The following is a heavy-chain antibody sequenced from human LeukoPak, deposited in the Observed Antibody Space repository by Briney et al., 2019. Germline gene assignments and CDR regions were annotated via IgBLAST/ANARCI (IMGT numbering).Heavy chain of an antibody. CDR1: GFTFSNYD. CDR3: ARRRGNSRSYSDAFDI. CDR2: IGIAADT. V-gene: IGHV3-13*04. J-gene: IGHJ3*02. D-gene: IGHD3-10*01. Sequence: GGSLRLSCAASGFTFSNYDMHWVRQFTDKRLEWVSGIGIAADTYYPGSVKGRFTISRGNAKNSLYLEMSSLRAGDTAVYYCARRRGNSRSYSDAFDIWGQGTTVTVSS.